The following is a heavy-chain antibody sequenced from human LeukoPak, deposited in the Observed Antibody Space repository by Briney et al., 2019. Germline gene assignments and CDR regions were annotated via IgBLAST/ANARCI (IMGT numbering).Heavy chain of an antibody. V-gene: IGHV3-64*01. J-gene: IGHJ4*02. CDR2: ISSNGGST. D-gene: IGHD3-10*01. Sequence: GGSLRLSCAASRFTFSSYAILWVRQAPGKGLEYVSAISSNGGSTYYANSVKGRFTISRDNSKNTLYLQMGSLRAEDMAVYYCARTWFPDVYWGQGTLVTVSS. CDR3: ARTWFPDVY. CDR1: RFTFSSYA.